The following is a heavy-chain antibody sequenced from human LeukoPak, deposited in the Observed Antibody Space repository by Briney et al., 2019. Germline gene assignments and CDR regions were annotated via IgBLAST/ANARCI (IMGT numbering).Heavy chain of an antibody. CDR1: GFAFSSYA. Sequence: GGSLRLSCAVSGFAFSSYAMSWVRQAPGKGLEWVSAISGTGDSTYSADSVKGRFTISRDNSKNTLYLQMNSLRVEDTAVYYCEKAPDYWGQGTLVTVSS. CDR2: ISGTGDST. J-gene: IGHJ4*02. CDR3: EKAPDY. V-gene: IGHV3-23*01.